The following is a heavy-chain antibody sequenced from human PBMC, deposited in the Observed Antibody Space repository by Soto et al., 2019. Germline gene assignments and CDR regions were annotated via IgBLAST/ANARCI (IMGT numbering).Heavy chain of an antibody. V-gene: IGHV3-9*01. CDR1: GFTFDDYA. D-gene: IGHD6-13*01. CDR2: ISWNSGSI. Sequence: GGSLRLSCAASGFTFDDYAMHWVRQAPGRGLEWVSGISWNSGSIGYADSVKGRFTISRDNAKNSLYLQMNSLRAEDTALYYCATDLRMRVFEDAFDIWGQGTMVTVSS. CDR3: ATDLRMRVFEDAFDI. J-gene: IGHJ3*02.